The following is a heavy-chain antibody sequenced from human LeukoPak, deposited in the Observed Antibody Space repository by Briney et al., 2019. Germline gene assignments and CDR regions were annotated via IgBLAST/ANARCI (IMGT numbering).Heavy chain of an antibody. J-gene: IGHJ2*01. D-gene: IGHD2-15*01. V-gene: IGHV4-59*01. CDR1: GGSMSGYY. Sequence: SETLSLTCTVSGGSMSGYYWSWIRQPPGKGPELIGYIHSTGNTGYNPSLKSRVTISVDTSKNQFSLGLRSVTSADTAVYYCARGGWSIDFWGRGTLVTVSS. CDR2: IHSTGNT. CDR3: ARGGWSIDF.